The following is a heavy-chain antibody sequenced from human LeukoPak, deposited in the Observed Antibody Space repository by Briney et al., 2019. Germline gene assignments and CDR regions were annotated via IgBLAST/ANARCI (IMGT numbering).Heavy chain of an antibody. J-gene: IGHJ4*02. Sequence: GGSLSLSCATSGFTFSSFEMNWVRQAPGKGLEWVSYISSTGNTIYYADSVKGRFTISRDNAKSSLYLRMNSLRAEDTAVYYCARDSSGNFIPDYFDYWGQGTLVTVSS. CDR3: ARDSSGNFIPDYFDY. CDR2: ISSTGNTI. CDR1: GFTFSSFE. D-gene: IGHD3-10*01. V-gene: IGHV3-48*03.